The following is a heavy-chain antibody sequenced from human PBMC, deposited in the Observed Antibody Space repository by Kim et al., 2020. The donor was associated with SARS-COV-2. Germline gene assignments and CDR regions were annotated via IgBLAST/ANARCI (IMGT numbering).Heavy chain of an antibody. D-gene: IGHD3-9*01. Sequence: GESLKISCKGAGYSFTDHWIGWVRQMPGKGPEWMGIVYPDDSDTRYSPSFQGQVTFSVDKSISTAFLQWSSLRASDTAKYYCARHPAAPYDILTGYLNYFDNWGQGTLVTVSS. V-gene: IGHV5-51*01. CDR1: GYSFTDHW. J-gene: IGHJ4*02. CDR3: ARHPAAPYDILTGYLNYFDN. CDR2: VYPDDSDT.